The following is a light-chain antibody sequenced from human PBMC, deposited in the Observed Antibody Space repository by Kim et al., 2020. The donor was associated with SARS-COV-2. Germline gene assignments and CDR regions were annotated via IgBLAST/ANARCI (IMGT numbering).Light chain of an antibody. J-gene: IGLJ3*02. V-gene: IGLV4-69*01. CDR3: QTWGTGV. CDR2: LNSDGSH. CDR1: SGPSSYA. Sequence: LGASFKFTGPLSSGPSSYAIAWHQQQQEKGPRYLMKLNSDGSHSKGDGIPDRFSASSSGAERYLAISSLQSEDEADYYCQTWGTGVFGGGTQLTVL.